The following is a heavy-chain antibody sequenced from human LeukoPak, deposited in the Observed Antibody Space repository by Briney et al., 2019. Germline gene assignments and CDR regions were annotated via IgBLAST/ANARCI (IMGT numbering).Heavy chain of an antibody. CDR1: GFTFSSYE. D-gene: IGHD3-10*01. J-gene: IGHJ4*02. CDR2: ISSSGSTI. V-gene: IGHV3-48*03. CDR3: ASIDGDGSGSYDY. Sequence: GGSLRLSCAASGFTFSSYEMNWVRQAPGKGLEWASYISSSGSTIYYADSVKGRFTISRDNAKNSLYLQMNSLRAEDTAVYYCASIDGDGSGSYDYWGQGTLVTVSS.